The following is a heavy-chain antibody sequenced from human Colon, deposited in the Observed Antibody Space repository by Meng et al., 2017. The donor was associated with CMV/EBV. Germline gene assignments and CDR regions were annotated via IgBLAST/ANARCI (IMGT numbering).Heavy chain of an antibody. J-gene: IGHJ6*02. Sequence: ASVKVSCKASGYTFTGYYMHWVRQAPGQGLEWMGWINPNSGGTNYAQKFQGRVTMTRDTSISTAYMELSRLRSDATAVYYCARDYGGNSDYYYYGMDVWGQGTTVTVSS. D-gene: IGHD4-23*01. CDR1: GYTFTGYY. CDR2: INPNSGGT. V-gene: IGHV1-2*02. CDR3: ARDYGGNSDYYYYGMDV.